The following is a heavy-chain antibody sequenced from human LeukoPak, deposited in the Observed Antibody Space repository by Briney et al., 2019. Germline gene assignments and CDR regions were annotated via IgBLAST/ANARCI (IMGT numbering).Heavy chain of an antibody. D-gene: IGHD6-6*01. CDR3: ARASSETDIDY. CDR1: GFPFSRYC. Sequence: AAGSLRLSCAASGFPFSRYCMSWVRQAPGKGLEWVANIKEDGSEKYYVESMKGRFTISRHNVKNSVYLQINSLRAEDTAVYYCARASSETDIDYWGQGPLVPVSS. J-gene: IGHJ4*02. CDR2: IKEDGSEK. V-gene: IGHV3-7*01.